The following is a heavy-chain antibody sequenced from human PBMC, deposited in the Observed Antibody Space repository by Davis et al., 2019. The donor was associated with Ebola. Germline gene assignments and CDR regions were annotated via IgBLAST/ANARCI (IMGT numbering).Heavy chain of an antibody. CDR2: IHHSGRAT. CDR1: GGSISSSSYY. CDR3: ARHRGKWELLPDFDY. D-gene: IGHD1-26*01. Sequence: MPSETLSLTCTVSGGSISSSSYYWGWIRQSPGKGLEWIGSIHHSGRATSYNPSLRSRVTISVDTSKNQFSLKLSSVIAADTAVYYCARHRGKWELLPDFDYWSQGTLVTVSS. V-gene: IGHV4-39*01. J-gene: IGHJ4*02.